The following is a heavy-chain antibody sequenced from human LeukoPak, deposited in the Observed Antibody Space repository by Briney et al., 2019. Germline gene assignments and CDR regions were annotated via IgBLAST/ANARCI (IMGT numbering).Heavy chain of an antibody. V-gene: IGHV3-23*01. Sequence: HPGGSLRLSCAASGFTFSSYAMSWVRQAPGKGLEWVSAINGSGGSTYYADSVKGRFTISRDNSKNTLYLQMNSLRAEDTAVYYCALSSGSYYFDYWGQGTLVTVSS. CDR3: ALSSGSYYFDY. CDR1: GFTFSSYA. CDR2: INGSGGST. D-gene: IGHD1-26*01. J-gene: IGHJ4*02.